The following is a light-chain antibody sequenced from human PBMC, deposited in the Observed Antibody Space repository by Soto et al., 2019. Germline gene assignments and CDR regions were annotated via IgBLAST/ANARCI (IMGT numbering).Light chain of an antibody. CDR3: QQHGTT. CDR2: GAS. CDR1: QSVSSY. J-gene: IGKJ1*01. Sequence: EIVLTQSPATLSLSPGERATLSCRASQSVSSYLAWYQQKPGQAPRLLIYGASIRAAGIPDRFSGSGSGTDFTLTISRLEPEDSAVYYCQQHGTTFGQGTKVDIK. V-gene: IGKV3-20*01.